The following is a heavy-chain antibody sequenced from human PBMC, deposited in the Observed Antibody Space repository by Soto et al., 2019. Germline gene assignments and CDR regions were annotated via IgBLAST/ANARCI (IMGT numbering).Heavy chain of an antibody. Sequence: SVKVSCKASGFTFTSSAVQWVRQARGQRLEWIGWIVVGSGNTNYAQKFQERVTITRDMSTSTAYMELSSLRPEDTAVYYCAADTVLRYFDWPAIDYWGQGTLVTVSS. D-gene: IGHD3-9*01. J-gene: IGHJ4*02. V-gene: IGHV1-58*01. CDR3: AADTVLRYFDWPAIDY. CDR1: GFTFTSSA. CDR2: IVVGSGNT.